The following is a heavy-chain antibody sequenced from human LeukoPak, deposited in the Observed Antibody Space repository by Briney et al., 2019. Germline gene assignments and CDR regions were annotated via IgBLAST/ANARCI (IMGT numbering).Heavy chain of an antibody. D-gene: IGHD1-1*01. CDR2: ISSSGSTI. V-gene: IGHV3-48*04. J-gene: IGHJ4*02. Sequence: GGSLRLSCAASGFTFSSYSMNWVRQAPGKGLEWVSYISSSGSTILYADSVKGRFTISRDNAKNSLFLQMNSLRAGDTAVYYCAREKASTTGTTDYDYWGQGTLVTVSS. CDR3: AREKASTTGTTDYDY. CDR1: GFTFSSYS.